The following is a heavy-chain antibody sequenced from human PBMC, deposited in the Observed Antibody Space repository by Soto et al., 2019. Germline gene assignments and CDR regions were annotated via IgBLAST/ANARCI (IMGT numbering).Heavy chain of an antibody. CDR2: IYYSGST. V-gene: IGHV4-31*03. D-gene: IGHD3-22*01. Sequence: PSETLSLTCTVSGGSISSGGYYWSWIRQHPGKGLEWIGYIYYSGSTYYNPSLKSRVTISVDTSKNRFSLKLSSVTAADTAVYYCARGAYYYDSSGYYPPRLVDVWGQGTTVTVSS. CDR3: ARGAYYYDSSGYYPPRLVDV. CDR1: GGSISSGGYY. J-gene: IGHJ6*02.